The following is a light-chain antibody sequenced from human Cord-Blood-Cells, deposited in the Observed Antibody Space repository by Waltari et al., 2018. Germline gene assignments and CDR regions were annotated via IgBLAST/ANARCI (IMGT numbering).Light chain of an antibody. J-gene: IGKJ4*01. CDR2: GAS. V-gene: IGKV3-20*01. CDR1: QSVSSSY. CDR3: QQYGSSPLT. Sequence: IVLTQSPGTLSLSPGERATLSCRARQSVSSSYLACYQQKPAQAPRLLIYGASSRATGIPDRVSGSGAGTDFTLTISRLEPEDFVVYYCQQYGSSPLTFGGGTKVEIK.